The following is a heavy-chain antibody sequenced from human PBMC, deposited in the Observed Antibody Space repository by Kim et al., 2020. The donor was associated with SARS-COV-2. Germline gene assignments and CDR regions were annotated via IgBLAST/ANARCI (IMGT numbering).Heavy chain of an antibody. CDR3: ARYSSGWYPHGANWFDP. J-gene: IGHJ5*02. V-gene: IGHV1-8*01. D-gene: IGHD6-19*01. CDR2: MNPNSGNT. CDR1: GYTFTSYD. Sequence: ASVKVSCKASGYTFTSYDINWVRQATGQGLEWMGWMNPNSGNTGYAQKFQGRVTMTRNTSISTAYMELSSLRSEDTAVYYCARYSSGWYPHGANWFDPWGQGTLVTVSS.